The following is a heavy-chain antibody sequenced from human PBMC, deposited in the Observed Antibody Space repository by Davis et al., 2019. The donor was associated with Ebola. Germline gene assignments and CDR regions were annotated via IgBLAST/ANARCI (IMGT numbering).Heavy chain of an antibody. J-gene: IGHJ5*02. D-gene: IGHD4-23*01. CDR3: ARVMTTVVTLWFDP. Sequence: SETLSLTCTVSGGSISSGGYYWSWIRQHPGKGLEWIGYIYYSGSTYYNPSLKSRVTISVDTSKNQFSPKLSSVTAADTAVYYCARVMTTVVTLWFDPWGQGTLVTVSS. CDR2: IYYSGST. V-gene: IGHV4-31*03. CDR1: GGSISSGGYY.